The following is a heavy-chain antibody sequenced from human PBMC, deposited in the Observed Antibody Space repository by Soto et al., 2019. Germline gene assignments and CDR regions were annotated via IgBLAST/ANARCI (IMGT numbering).Heavy chain of an antibody. CDR2: MNPNSGNT. Sequence: QVQLVQSGAEVKKPGASVKVSCKASGYTFTSYDINWVRQATGQGLEYLGWMNPNSGNTAYVQKFQGRVTMTWDTPITPAYMEPRSLRSEDTAVYLCARGIKCGAYSSWADPWGQGTLVTVAS. CDR3: ARGIKCGAYSSWADP. CDR1: GYTFTSYD. D-gene: IGHD2-15*01. V-gene: IGHV1-8*01. J-gene: IGHJ5*02.